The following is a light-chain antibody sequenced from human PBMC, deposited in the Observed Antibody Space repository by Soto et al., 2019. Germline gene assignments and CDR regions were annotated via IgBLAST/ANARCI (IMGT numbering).Light chain of an antibody. Sequence: QSALTQPASVSGSPGQSITISCTGTSSDVGTYNLVSWYQQHPGKAPKLMIYEGSKRPSGVSNRFSGSKSGNTASLPISGLQADDEADYYCCSYAGSSLVFGGGTKLTVL. J-gene: IGLJ2*01. CDR2: EGS. CDR1: SSDVGTYNL. CDR3: CSYAGSSLV. V-gene: IGLV2-23*01.